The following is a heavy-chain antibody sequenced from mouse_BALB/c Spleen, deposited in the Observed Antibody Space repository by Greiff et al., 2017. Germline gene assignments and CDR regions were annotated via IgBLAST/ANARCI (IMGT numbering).Heavy chain of an antibody. D-gene: IGHD1-1*01. J-gene: IGHJ1*01. CDR2: ISDGGSYT. CDR1: GFTFSDYY. CDR3: ARDRVPYYYGSRYFDV. Sequence: EVQLVESGGGLVKPGGSLKLSCAASGFTFSDYYMYWVRQTPEKRLEWVATISDGGSYTYYPDSVKGRFTISRDNAKNNLYLQMSSLKSEDTAMYYCARDRVPYYYGSRYFDVWGAGTTVTVSS. V-gene: IGHV5-4*02.